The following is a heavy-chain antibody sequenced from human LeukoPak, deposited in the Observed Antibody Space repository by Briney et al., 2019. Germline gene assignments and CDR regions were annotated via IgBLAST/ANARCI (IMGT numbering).Heavy chain of an antibody. J-gene: IGHJ3*02. CDR1: GYTLTELS. Sequence: ASVKVSCKVSGYTLTELSMHWVRQAPGKGLEWMGGFDPEDGETIYAQKFQGRVTMTEDTSTDTAYMELSSLRSEDTAVYYCATSAGPFTAFDIWGQGTMVTVSS. CDR2: FDPEDGET. CDR3: ATSAGPFTAFDI. V-gene: IGHV1-24*01.